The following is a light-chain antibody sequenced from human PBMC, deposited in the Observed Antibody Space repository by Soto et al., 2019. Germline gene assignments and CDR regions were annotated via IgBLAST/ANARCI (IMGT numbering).Light chain of an antibody. V-gene: IGKV1-39*01. Sequence: DIQMTQSPSSLSATVGDRVTITCRASQSIGKYLSWFQQTPGNAPKLLIYAASGLQSGVPSRFSGSGSGTDFTLTINSLQREDFATYYCQQTYNTPLTFGGGSMVDVK. CDR1: QSIGKY. CDR3: QQTYNTPLT. CDR2: AAS. J-gene: IGKJ4*01.